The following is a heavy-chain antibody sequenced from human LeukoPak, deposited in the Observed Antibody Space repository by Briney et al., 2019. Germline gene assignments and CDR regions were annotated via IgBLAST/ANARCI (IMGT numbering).Heavy chain of an antibody. J-gene: IGHJ4*02. CDR2: INSDGSST. CDR3: ARSGYYYDSSDLIDY. V-gene: IGHV3-74*01. D-gene: IGHD3-22*01. Sequence: GGSLRLSCAASGFTFSSYWMHWVRQAPGKGLVWVSRINSDGSSTTYADSVKGRFTISRDNAKNTLYLQMISLRAEDTAVYYCARSGYYYDSSDLIDYWGQGTLVTVSS. CDR1: GFTFSSYW.